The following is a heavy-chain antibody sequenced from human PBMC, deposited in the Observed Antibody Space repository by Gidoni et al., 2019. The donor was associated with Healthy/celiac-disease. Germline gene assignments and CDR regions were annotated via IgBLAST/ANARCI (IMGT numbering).Heavy chain of an antibody. D-gene: IGHD3-22*01. CDR1: GFTFSSYA. CDR3: ARERPYYNSLDY. Sequence: QVQLVESGGGVVQPGMSLRLSCAASGFTFSSYAMHWVRQAPGKGLEWVAVISYDGSNKYYADSVKGRFTISRDNSKNTLYLQMNSLRAEDTAVYYCARERPYYNSLDYWGQGTLVTVSS. CDR2: ISYDGSNK. V-gene: IGHV3-30-3*01. J-gene: IGHJ4*02.